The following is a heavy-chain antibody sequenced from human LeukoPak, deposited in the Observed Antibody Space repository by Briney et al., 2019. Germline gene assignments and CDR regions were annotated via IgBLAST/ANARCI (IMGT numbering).Heavy chain of an antibody. V-gene: IGHV1-18*01. CDR2: ISAYNGNT. J-gene: IGHJ4*02. Sequence: GASVKVSCKASGYTFTSYGISWVRQAPGQGLEWMGWISAYNGNTNYAQKLQGRVTMTTDTSTSTAYMELRSLRSDDTAVYYCSRPSGGVDTAMALDYWGQGTLVTVSS. D-gene: IGHD5-18*01. CDR3: SRPSGGVDTAMALDY. CDR1: GYTFTSYG.